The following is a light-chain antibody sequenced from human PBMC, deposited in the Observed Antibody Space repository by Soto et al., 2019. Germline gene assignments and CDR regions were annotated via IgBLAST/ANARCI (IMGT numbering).Light chain of an antibody. CDR1: SSDVGGYNY. CDR3: SSYTSSSTLRV. CDR2: DVT. Sequence: QSALTQPASVSGSPGQSITISCTGTSSDVGGYNYVPWYQQHPGKAPKLMIYDVTNRPSGVSNRFSGSKSGNTASLTISGLQAGDEADYYCSSYTSSSTLRVFGTGTKLTVL. V-gene: IGLV2-14*03. J-gene: IGLJ1*01.